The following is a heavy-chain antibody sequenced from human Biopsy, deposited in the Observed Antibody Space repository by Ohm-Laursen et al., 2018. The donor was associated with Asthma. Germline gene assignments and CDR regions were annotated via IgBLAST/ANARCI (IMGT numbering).Heavy chain of an antibody. J-gene: IGHJ4*02. CDR2: ISWNSATI. CDR1: GFKFDEYT. CDR3: AKVRSDWVITESFDY. V-gene: IGHV3-9*01. D-gene: IGHD3-22*01. Sequence: SLRLSCAASGFKFDEYTMHWVRQAPGKGLEWVSGISWNSATIGYADSVEGRFTISGDNAKNSVFLHMDSLRPEDTAFYYCAKVRSDWVITESFDYWGQGVLVTVSS.